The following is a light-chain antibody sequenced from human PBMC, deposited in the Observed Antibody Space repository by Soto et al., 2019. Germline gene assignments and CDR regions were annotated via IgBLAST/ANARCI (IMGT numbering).Light chain of an antibody. CDR3: CSYAGLYSWV. CDR2: DIN. CDR1: SIDVGAWNY. Sequence: QSALTQPRSVSGSPGQSVTISCTGTSIDVGAWNYVSWYQQYPGQAPKLIIYDINERPSGVPDRFSGSKSGNTASLTISGLQVEDDADYYCCSYAGLYSWVFGGGTQLTVL. V-gene: IGLV2-11*01. J-gene: IGLJ3*02.